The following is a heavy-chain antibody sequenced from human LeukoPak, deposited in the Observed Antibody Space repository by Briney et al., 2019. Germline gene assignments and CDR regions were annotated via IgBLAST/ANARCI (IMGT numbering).Heavy chain of an antibody. CDR2: INTNTGNP. Sequence: ASVKVSCKASGYAFDRFGMNWVRQAPGQGLEWMGWINTNTGNPTYAQGFTVSFVLSLDTSVSTAYLQISSLKAEDTAVYYCARDLGPRYFDYWGQGTLVTVSS. CDR1: GYAFDRFG. V-gene: IGHV7-4-1*02. J-gene: IGHJ4*02. CDR3: ARDLGPRYFDY.